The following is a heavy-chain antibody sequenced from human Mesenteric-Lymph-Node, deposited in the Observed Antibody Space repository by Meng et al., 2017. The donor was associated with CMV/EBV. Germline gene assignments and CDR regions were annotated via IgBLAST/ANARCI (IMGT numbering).Heavy chain of an antibody. CDR1: GYTFTDHY. V-gene: IGHV1-2*02. Sequence: ASVKVSCKASGYTFTDHYIYWLRQAPGQRLEWMGWINPNNGGTNSAQKFQGRVTITADKSTSTAYMELSSLRSEDTAVYYCARDWVVPAAANYYYYYGMDVWGQGTTVTVSS. J-gene: IGHJ6*02. CDR3: ARDWVVPAAANYYYYYGMDV. CDR2: INPNNGGT. D-gene: IGHD2-2*01.